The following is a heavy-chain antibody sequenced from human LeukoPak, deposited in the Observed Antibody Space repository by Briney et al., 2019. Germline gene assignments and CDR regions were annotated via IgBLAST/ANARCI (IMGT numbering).Heavy chain of an antibody. D-gene: IGHD4-17*01. V-gene: IGHV4-39*01. Sequence: PSETLSLTCTVSGGSISSSSYYWGWIRQPPGKGLEWIGSIYYSGSTYYNPSLKSRVTISVDTSKNQFSLKLSSVTAADTAVYYCASLTVTMSGSYHYYYGMDVWGQGTTVTVSS. CDR1: GGSISSSSYY. CDR2: IYYSGST. CDR3: ASLTVTMSGSYHYYYGMDV. J-gene: IGHJ6*02.